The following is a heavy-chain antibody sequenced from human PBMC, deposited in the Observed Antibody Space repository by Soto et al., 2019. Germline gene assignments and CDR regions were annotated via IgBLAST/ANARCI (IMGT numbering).Heavy chain of an antibody. CDR2: IYYSGST. CDR1: GGSISSNY. CDR3: ARHDLATILGSWYFDL. D-gene: IGHD5-12*01. J-gene: IGHJ2*01. Sequence: SETLSLTCTVSGGSISSNYWSWIRQPPGKGLEWIGSIYYSGSTYYNPSLKSRVTISVDTSKNQFSLKLSSVTAADTAVYYCARHDLATILGSWYFDLWGRGTLVTVSS. V-gene: IGHV4-39*01.